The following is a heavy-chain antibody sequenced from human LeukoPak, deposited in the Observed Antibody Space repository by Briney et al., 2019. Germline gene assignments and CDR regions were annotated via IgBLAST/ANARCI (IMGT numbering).Heavy chain of an antibody. Sequence: PGGSLRLSCAASGFTFSSYAMSWVRQAPGKGLEWVSAISGSGGSTYCADSVKGRFTISRDNSKNTLYLQMNGLRAEDTAVYYCAKDDVYSSGCCDYWGQGTLVTVSS. CDR3: AKDDVYSSGCCDY. CDR2: ISGSGGST. V-gene: IGHV3-23*01. D-gene: IGHD6-19*01. J-gene: IGHJ4*02. CDR1: GFTFSSYA.